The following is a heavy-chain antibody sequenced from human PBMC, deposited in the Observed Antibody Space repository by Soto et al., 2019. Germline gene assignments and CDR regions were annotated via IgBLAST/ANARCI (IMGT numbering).Heavy chain of an antibody. CDR2: IYYSGST. Sequence: QVQLQESGPGLVKPSETLSLTCTVSGGSISSYYWSWIRQPPGKGLEWIGYIYYSGSTNYNPSLKSRVTISVDTSKNQFSLKLSSVTAADTAVYYCARGISGYANWFDPWGQGTLVTVSS. CDR3: ARGISGYANWFDP. V-gene: IGHV4-59*01. CDR1: GGSISSYY. J-gene: IGHJ5*02. D-gene: IGHD3-22*01.